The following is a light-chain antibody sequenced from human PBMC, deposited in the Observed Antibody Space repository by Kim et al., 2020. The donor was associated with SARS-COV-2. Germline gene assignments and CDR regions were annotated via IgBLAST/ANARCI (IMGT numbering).Light chain of an antibody. V-gene: IGLV3-1*01. Sequence: SYELTQPPSVSVSPGQTASITCSGDKLGGKNVSWYQQKPGRSPVLVIYENSKRPSGVSERLSGSNSGNTATLTISGTQPMDEADYSCQAWDSTTAVFGRGTQLTVL. CDR2: ENS. CDR1: KLGGKN. J-gene: IGLJ3*02. CDR3: QAWDSTTAV.